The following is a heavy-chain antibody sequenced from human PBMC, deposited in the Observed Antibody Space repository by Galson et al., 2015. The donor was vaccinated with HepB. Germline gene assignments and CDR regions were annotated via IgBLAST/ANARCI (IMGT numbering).Heavy chain of an antibody. CDR1: GFTFTSSA. D-gene: IGHD3-16*02. CDR3: AAVLIVGLMGFDP. Sequence: SVKVSCKASGFTFTSSAVQWVRQARGQRLEWIGWIVVGSGNTNYAQKFQERVTITRDMSTSTAYMELSSLRSEDTAVYYCAAVLIVGLMGFDPWGQGTLVTVSS. V-gene: IGHV1-58*01. CDR2: IVVGSGNT. J-gene: IGHJ5*02.